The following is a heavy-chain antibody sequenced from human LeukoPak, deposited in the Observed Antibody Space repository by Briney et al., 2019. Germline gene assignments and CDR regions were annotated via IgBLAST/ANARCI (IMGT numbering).Heavy chain of an antibody. J-gene: IGHJ6*02. CDR2: ISGSGGST. V-gene: IGHV3-23*01. CDR1: GFTLSSYA. CDR3: AKGLMYGMGV. D-gene: IGHD2-8*01. Sequence: GGSLRLSCAASGFTLSSYAMSWVRQAPGKGLEWVSGISGSGGSTYYADSVKGRFTIPRDNSKNTLYLQMNSLRAEDTAVYYCAKGLMYGMGVWGQGTTVTVSS.